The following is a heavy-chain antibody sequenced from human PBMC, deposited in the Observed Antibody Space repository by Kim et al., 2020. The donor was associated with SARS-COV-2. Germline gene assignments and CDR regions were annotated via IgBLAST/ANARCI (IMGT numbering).Heavy chain of an antibody. Sequence: RYSPSFQGQVTISADKSISTAYLQWSSLKASDTAMYYCARLGGYSYGSDYWGQGTLVTVSS. J-gene: IGHJ4*02. V-gene: IGHV5-51*01. D-gene: IGHD5-18*01. CDR3: ARLGGYSYGSDY.